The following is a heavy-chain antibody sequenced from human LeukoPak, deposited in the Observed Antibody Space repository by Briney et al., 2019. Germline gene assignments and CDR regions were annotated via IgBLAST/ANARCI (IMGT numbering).Heavy chain of an antibody. CDR3: ASPSPTAARIAAAAEYGMDV. CDR2: IIPILGIA. J-gene: IGHJ6*02. CDR1: GYTFTSYG. Sequence: SVKVSCKASGYTFTSYGISWVRQAPGQGLEWMGRIIPILGIANYAQKFQGRVTITADKSTSTAYMELSSLRSEDTAVYYCASPSPTAARIAAAAEYGMDVWGQGTTVTVSS. V-gene: IGHV1-69*04. D-gene: IGHD6-13*01.